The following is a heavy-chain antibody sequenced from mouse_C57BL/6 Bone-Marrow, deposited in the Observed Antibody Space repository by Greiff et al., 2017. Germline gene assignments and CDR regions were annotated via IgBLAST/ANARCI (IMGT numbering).Heavy chain of an antibody. CDR1: GYTFTSYW. CDR3: AREGLSWFAC. CDR2: IDPSDSYT. J-gene: IGHJ3*01. V-gene: IGHV1-59*01. Sequence: VQLQQPGAELVRPGTSVKLSCKASGYTFTSYWMHWVKQRPGHGLEWIGVIDPSDSYTNYNQKFKGKATLTVDTSSSTAYMQHSSLTSEDSAVYCCAREGLSWFACWGQGTLVTVSA.